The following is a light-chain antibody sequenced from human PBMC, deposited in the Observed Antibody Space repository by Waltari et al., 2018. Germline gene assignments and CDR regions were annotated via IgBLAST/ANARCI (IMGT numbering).Light chain of an antibody. V-gene: IGKV3-11*01. CDR3: QHRYNWVFA. CDR1: QSVRTY. CDR2: DAS. Sequence: ELVLTQYPAPLSLSPGERAPLSCRASQSVRTYLAWYQQKPGQVPRLLIYDASIRATGIPARFSGSGSGTDFTLTISSLEPEDFAVYYCQHRYNWVFAFGPGTKVEIK. J-gene: IGKJ3*01.